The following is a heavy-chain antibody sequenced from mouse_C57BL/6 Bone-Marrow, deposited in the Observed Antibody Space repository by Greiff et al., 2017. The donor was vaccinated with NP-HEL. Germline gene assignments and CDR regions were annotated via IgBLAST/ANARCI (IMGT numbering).Heavy chain of an antibody. J-gene: IGHJ4*01. D-gene: IGHD4-1*01. Sequence: EVQLVESGGGLVQPGGSLKLSCAASGFTFSDYGMAWVRQAPRKGPEWVAFISNLAYSIYYADTVTGRFTISRENAKNTLYLEMSSLRSEDTAMYYCARLANWDDYAMDYWGQGTSVTVSS. CDR1: GFTFSDYG. CDR2: ISNLAYSI. CDR3: ARLANWDDYAMDY. V-gene: IGHV5-15*01.